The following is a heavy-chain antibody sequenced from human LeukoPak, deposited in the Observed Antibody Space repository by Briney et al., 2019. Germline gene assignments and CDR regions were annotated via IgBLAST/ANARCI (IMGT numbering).Heavy chain of an antibody. D-gene: IGHD2-2*01. V-gene: IGHV3-7*01. CDR1: GFTFSSYW. J-gene: IGHJ6*03. Sequence: GGSLRLSCAASGFTFSSYWMSWVRQAPGKGLEWVANIKQDGSEKHYVDSVKGRFTISRDNAKNSLYLQMNSLRAEDTAVYYCAREDIVVVPAANRVGFYYYYYMDVWGKGTTVTVSS. CDR2: IKQDGSEK. CDR3: AREDIVVVPAANRVGFYYYYYMDV.